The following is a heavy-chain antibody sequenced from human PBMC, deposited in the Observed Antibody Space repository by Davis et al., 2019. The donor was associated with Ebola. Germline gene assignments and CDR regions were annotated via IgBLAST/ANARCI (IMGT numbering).Heavy chain of an antibody. D-gene: IGHD6-13*01. Sequence: PGGSLRLSCTTSGLTFDDYAMHWVRQAPGKGLEWVAVISYDGSNKKYAVSVQGRFTISRDNSNNTVYLQMISLRAEDTAVYYCAKDFGGSSWYDIDYWGQGTLVTVSS. CDR1: GLTFDDYA. J-gene: IGHJ4*02. CDR3: AKDFGGSSWYDIDY. CDR2: ISYDGSNK. V-gene: IGHV3-30*18.